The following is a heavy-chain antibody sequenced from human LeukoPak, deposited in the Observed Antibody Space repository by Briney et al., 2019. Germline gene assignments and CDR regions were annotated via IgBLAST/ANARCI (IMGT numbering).Heavy chain of an antibody. J-gene: IGHJ4*02. D-gene: IGHD1-26*01. V-gene: IGHV1-2*02. CDR2: INPDIGVT. CDR1: GYTFTDYY. CDR3: SRDGSLDF. Sequence: ASVKVSCKASGYTFTDYYIHWLRQAPGQGLVWVGWINPDIGVTKYAQKFQGRITMTRDTSIRTAYIELSSLRSDDTAVYYCSRDGSLDFWGQGTLVTVSS.